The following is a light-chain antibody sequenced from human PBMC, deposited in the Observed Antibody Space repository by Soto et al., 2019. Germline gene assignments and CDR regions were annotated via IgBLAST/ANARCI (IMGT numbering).Light chain of an antibody. CDR1: QSVSSY. Sequence: EIVLTQSPATLSLSPGERATLSCRASQSVSSYLAWYQQKPGQAPRLLIYDASNRATGIPARFSGSGSGTDFTLTIGSLEPEDFAVYYCQQRTFGQGTKVEIK. V-gene: IGKV3-11*01. J-gene: IGKJ1*01. CDR2: DAS. CDR3: QQRT.